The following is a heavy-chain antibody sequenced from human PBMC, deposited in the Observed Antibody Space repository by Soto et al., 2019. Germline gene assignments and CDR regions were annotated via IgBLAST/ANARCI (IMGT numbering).Heavy chain of an antibody. CDR3: ARLRLNDYGGSKSMDV. CDR1: GYSFTSYW. D-gene: IGHD4-17*01. Sequence: PGESLKISCQGSGYSFTSYWIGWVRPMPGKGLEWMGIIYPGDSDTRYSPSFQGQVTISADKSISTAYLQWSSLKASDTAMYYCARLRLNDYGGSKSMDVWGQGTTVTVSS. J-gene: IGHJ6*02. V-gene: IGHV5-51*01. CDR2: IYPGDSDT.